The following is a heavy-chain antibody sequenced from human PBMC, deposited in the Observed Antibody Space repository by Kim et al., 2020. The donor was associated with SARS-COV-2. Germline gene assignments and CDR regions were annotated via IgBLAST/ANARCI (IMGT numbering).Heavy chain of an antibody. CDR3: ARAGYNYGMDV. CDR2: T. J-gene: IGHJ6*02. D-gene: IGHD3-10*01. V-gene: IGHV4-34*01. Sequence: TNYHPALKSRVTISVDTSKNQFSLKLSSVTAADTAVYYCARAGYNYGMDVWGQGTTVTVSS.